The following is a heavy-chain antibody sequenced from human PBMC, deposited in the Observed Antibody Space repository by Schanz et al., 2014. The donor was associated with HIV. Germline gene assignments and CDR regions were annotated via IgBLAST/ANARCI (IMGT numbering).Heavy chain of an antibody. CDR1: GYIFTSNG. Sequence: QVQLVQSGAEVKKPGASVKVSCKASGYIFTSNGISWVRQAPGQGLEWMGWISAYNGKTNYARKVQDRVTMTTDTSTSTVYMDLKSLRSDDTAIYYCARGARYGMDVWGQGTTVIVSS. CDR2: ISAYNGKT. CDR3: ARGARYGMDV. J-gene: IGHJ6*02. V-gene: IGHV1-18*01.